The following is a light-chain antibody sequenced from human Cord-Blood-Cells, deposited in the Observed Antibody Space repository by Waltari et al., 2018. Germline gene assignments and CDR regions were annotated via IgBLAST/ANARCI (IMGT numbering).Light chain of an antibody. Sequence: QSALTQPASVSGSPGQSITISCNGTSSDVGRSNLVSWYHQHPGKAPKLMIYDGSKRPSGVSNRFSGSKSGNTASLTISGLQAEDEADYYCCSYAGSVVFGGGTKLTVL. CDR2: DGS. V-gene: IGLV2-23*01. CDR1: SSDVGRSNL. CDR3: CSYAGSVV. J-gene: IGLJ2*01.